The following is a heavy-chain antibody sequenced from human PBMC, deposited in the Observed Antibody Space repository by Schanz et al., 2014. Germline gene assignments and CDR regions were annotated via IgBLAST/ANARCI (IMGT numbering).Heavy chain of an antibody. D-gene: IGHD2-21*02. CDR3: AKVQTHTLYGGNSCFDY. CDR2: IKISGDV. Sequence: EVQLVESGGGLVQSGGSLRLSCAASGFSFSDYSMNWVRQAPGKGLEWISYIKISGDVFYTDSVKGRFTISRDNAKNSLYLQMNSLRPEDTALYYCAKVQTHTLYGGNSCFDYWGQGTLVTVSS. CDR1: GFSFSDYS. V-gene: IGHV3-48*01. J-gene: IGHJ4*02.